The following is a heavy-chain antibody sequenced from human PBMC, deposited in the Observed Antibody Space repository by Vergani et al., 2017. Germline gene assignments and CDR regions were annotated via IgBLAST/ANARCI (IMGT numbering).Heavy chain of an antibody. CDR2: ISGSGGST. J-gene: IGHJ1*01. V-gene: IGHV3-23*01. D-gene: IGHD6-13*01. CDR3: AKTSSSWYREYFQH. CDR1: GFTFSSYA. Sequence: EVQLLESGGGLVQPGGSLRLSCAASGFTFSSYAMSWVRQAPGKGLEWVSAISGSGGSTYYADSVKGRFTIYRENSKNTLYLQMNSLRAEDTAVYYCAKTSSSWYREYFQHWGQGTLVTVSS.